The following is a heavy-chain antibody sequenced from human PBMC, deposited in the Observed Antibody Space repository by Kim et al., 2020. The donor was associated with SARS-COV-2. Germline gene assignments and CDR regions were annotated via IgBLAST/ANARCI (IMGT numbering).Heavy chain of an antibody. Sequence: GGSLRLSCSASGLIFRHYVMHWVRQAPGKGLEHVSVIGGNGGATFYADSVKGRFTISRDNSENTLYLQMSSLRPEDTAVYYCVGEGGTLYWGQGALVTVS. CDR1: GLIFRHYV. V-gene: IGHV3-64D*09. CDR3: VGEGGTLY. CDR2: IGGNGGAT. D-gene: IGHD3-16*01. J-gene: IGHJ4*02.